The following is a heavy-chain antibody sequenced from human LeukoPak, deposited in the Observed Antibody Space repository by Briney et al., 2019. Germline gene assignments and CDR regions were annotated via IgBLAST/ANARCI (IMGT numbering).Heavy chain of an antibody. CDR1: GGSISGSNYF. J-gene: IGHJ4*02. CDR3: ARLPGKAAGQFDY. Sequence: SETLSLTCSVSGGSISGSNYFWGWIRQPPGKGLERVGSIYSSGHTYYNPSLRSRVTMSVDTSKNQFSLKLNSVTAADTAVYYCARLPGKAAGQFDYWGQGTLVTVSS. V-gene: IGHV4-39*01. CDR2: IYSSGHT. D-gene: IGHD6-13*01.